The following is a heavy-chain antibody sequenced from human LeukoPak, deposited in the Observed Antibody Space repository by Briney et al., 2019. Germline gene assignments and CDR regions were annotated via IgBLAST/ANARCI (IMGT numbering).Heavy chain of an antibody. CDR2: ISYDGSNK. CDR1: GFTFSSYA. CDR3: ARDRDIVATLGY. D-gene: IGHD5-12*01. Sequence: PGRSLRLSCAASGFTFSSYAMHWVRQAPGKGLEWVAVISYDGSNKYYADSVKGRFTISRDNSKNTLYLQMNSLRAEDTAVYYCARDRDIVATLGYWGQGTLVTVSS. V-gene: IGHV3-30-3*01. J-gene: IGHJ4*02.